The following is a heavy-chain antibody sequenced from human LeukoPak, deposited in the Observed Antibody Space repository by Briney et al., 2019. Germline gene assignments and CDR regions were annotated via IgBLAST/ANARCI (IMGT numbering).Heavy chain of an antibody. Sequence: SETLSLTCTVSGGSISSSSYYWGWIRQPPGKGLEWIGSIYYSGSTYYNPSLKSRVTISVDTSKNQLSLKLSSVTAADTAVYYCARADRVYYYGSGSSPHYFDYWGQGTLVTVSS. D-gene: IGHD3-10*01. CDR1: GGSISSSSYY. V-gene: IGHV4-39*07. J-gene: IGHJ4*02. CDR3: ARADRVYYYGSGSSPHYFDY. CDR2: IYYSGST.